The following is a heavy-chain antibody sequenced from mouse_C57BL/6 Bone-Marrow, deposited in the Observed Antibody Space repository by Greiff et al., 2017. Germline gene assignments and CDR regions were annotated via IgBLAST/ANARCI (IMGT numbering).Heavy chain of an antibody. V-gene: IGHV1-87*01. CDR1: YTFSRRVH. Sequence: QVQLKESGPELARPWASVKISCQAFYTFSRRVHFAIRDTNYWMQWVKQRPGQGLEWIGAIYPGNGDTSYNQKFKGKATFTADKSSSTAYMQLSSLTSEDSAVYDCIYYGSSSYWYFDVWGTGTTVTVSS. CDR3: SEDSAVYDCIYYGSSSYWYFDV. D-gene: IGHD1-1*01. CDR2: GQGLEWIG. J-gene: IGHJ1*03.